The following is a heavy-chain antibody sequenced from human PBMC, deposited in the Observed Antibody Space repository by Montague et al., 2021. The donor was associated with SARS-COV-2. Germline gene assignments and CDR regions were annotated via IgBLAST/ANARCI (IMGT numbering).Heavy chain of an antibody. CDR3: ARLTQLGYCSSASCSPALYFDY. J-gene: IGHJ4*02. Sequence: SETLSLTCTVSGGSMSDCYWTWIRQPPGKGPGWIWNFSLSGGSNYSSSXXRRVTISLVTSRSQFSLQLSSVSAADTAFYYYARLTQLGYCSSASCSPALYFDYWGQGILVTVSS. CDR1: GGSMSDCY. D-gene: IGHD2-15*01. V-gene: IGHV4-59*01. CDR2: FSLSGGS.